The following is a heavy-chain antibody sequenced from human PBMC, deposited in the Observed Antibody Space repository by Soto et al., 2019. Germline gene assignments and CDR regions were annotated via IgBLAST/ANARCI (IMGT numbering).Heavy chain of an antibody. D-gene: IGHD3-16*02. CDR1: GGSFSGYY. CDR2: INHSGST. J-gene: IGHJ4*02. Sequence: PSETLSLTCAVYGGSFSGYYWSWIRQPPGKGLEWIGEINHSGSTNYADAVKGRFTISRDNVKNTLYLQMNSLRAEDTAVYYCVRYSRSVGGSYRPDYWGQGTLVTVSS. CDR3: VRYSRSVGGSYRPDY. V-gene: IGHV4-34*10.